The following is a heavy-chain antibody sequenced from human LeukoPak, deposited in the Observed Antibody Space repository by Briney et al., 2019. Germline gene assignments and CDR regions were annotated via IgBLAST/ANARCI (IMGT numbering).Heavy chain of an antibody. Sequence: GGALRLSRVASGFIFRSYWLHWVRPAPRRGPSRVSRISSEESSTRVADSVKGRFTISRENAKNTLHLQMNSLRAEDTAVYYCARGYYDNTGYYVFDSWGQGTLVTVSS. D-gene: IGHD3-22*01. CDR1: GFIFRSYW. CDR3: ARGYYDNTGYYVFDS. J-gene: IGHJ4*02. CDR2: ISSEESST. V-gene: IGHV3-74*01.